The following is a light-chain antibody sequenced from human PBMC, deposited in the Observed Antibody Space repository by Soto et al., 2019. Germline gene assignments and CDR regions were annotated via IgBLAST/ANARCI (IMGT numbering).Light chain of an antibody. J-gene: IGKJ5*01. CDR3: QQYNNYIS. CDR1: QTVSSN. V-gene: IGKV3-15*01. Sequence: EIVMTQSPATLSASPGQRATLSCRASQTVSSNLAWYQHRPGQAPRLLIYGASTRATGIPARFSGSGSGTEFTLTISSLQSEDFAVYYCQQYNNYISFGQGTRLEIK. CDR2: GAS.